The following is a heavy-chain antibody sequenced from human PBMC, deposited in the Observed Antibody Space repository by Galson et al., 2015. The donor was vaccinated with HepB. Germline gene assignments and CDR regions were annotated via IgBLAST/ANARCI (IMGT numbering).Heavy chain of an antibody. Sequence: SLRLSCAASGFTFGDYAMSWVRQAPGKGLEWVGFIRSKAYGGTTEYAASVKGRFTISRDDSKSIAYLQMNSLKTEDTAVYYCTRENSCSGGSCCWVYYYGMDVWGQGTTVTVSS. V-gene: IGHV3-49*04. CDR3: TRENSCSGGSCCWVYYYGMDV. CDR1: GFTFGDYA. CDR2: IRSKAYGGTT. J-gene: IGHJ6*02. D-gene: IGHD2-15*01.